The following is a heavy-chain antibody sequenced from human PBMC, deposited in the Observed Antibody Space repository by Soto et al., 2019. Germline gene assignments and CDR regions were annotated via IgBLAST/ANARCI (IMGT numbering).Heavy chain of an antibody. CDR3: AAGGYSYGENDY. D-gene: IGHD5-18*01. CDR1: GFTLSSYA. CDR2: ISSSSNHI. J-gene: IGHJ4*02. V-gene: IGHV3-21*04. Sequence: PGGSLRLSCAASGFTLSSYAMNWVRQAPGKGLEWVSSISSSSNHIYYADSVKGRFSISRDNAKNSLYLQMNSLRAEDTAVYYCAAGGYSYGENDYWGQGTLVTVSS.